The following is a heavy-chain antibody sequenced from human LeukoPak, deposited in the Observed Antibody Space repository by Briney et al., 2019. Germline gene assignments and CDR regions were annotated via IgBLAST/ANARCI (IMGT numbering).Heavy chain of an antibody. J-gene: IGHJ4*02. CDR3: AKDPGYQVVYCFDN. Sequence: GGSLRLSCAASGFTFSSYSMSWVRQAPGKGLEWVSGISGSGGSTDYADSVKGRFTISRDNSKNTLYLQMNSLRVEDTAVSYCAKDPGYQVVYCFDNWGQGTLVTVSS. CDR1: GFTFSSYS. D-gene: IGHD2-2*01. CDR2: ISGSGGST. V-gene: IGHV3-23*01.